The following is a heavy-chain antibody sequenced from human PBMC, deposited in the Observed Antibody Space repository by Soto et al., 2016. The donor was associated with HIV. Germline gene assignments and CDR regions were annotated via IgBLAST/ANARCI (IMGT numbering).Heavy chain of an antibody. CDR3: AQGHYYGSGSYYNF. D-gene: IGHD3-10*01. J-gene: IGHJ4*02. CDR2: IIPIFGTA. CDR1: GGSFSSHA. V-gene: IGHV1-69*13. Sequence: QVQLVQSGAEVKKPGSSVKVSCKAAGGSFSSHAISWVRQAPGQGLEWMGGIIPIFGTANYAQKFQGRVTITADESTSTAYMELSSLRSEDTAVYYCAQGHYYGSGSYYNFWGQGTLVTVSS.